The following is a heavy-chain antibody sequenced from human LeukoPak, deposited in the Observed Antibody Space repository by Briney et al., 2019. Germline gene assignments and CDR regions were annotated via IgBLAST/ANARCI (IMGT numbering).Heavy chain of an antibody. CDR3: ARGPYSYDSSGAFDI. V-gene: IGHV4-61*02. J-gene: IGHJ3*02. D-gene: IGHD3-22*01. CDR2: ICSSGST. Sequence: PSQTLSLTCTVSGDSISSGDYYWSWIRHPAGKGLEWIARICSSGSTNYNPSLKSRVTMSVDTSKNQFSLKLSSVTAADTAVYFCARGPYSYDSSGAFDIWAQGTMVTVSS. CDR1: GDSISSGDYY.